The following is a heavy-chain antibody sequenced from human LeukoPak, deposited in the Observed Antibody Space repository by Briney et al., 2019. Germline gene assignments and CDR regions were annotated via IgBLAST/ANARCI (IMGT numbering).Heavy chain of an antibody. D-gene: IGHD1-26*01. CDR3: VTDPRQARSPFDY. CDR1: GFGFSSAW. Sequence: TTGGSLRLSCAASGFGFSSAWMNWVRQAPGKGLEWVGLIESRSDGGTTDYAAPVKGRFSISRDDSKYTVYLQMNSLKTEDIGVYYCVTDPRQARSPFDYWGQGILVTVSS. CDR2: IESRSDGGTT. J-gene: IGHJ4*02. V-gene: IGHV3-15*04.